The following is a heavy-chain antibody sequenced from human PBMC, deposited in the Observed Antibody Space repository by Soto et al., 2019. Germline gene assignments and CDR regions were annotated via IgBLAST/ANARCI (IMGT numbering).Heavy chain of an antibody. Sequence: GGSLRLSCAASGFTFSSYNMNWVRQAPGKGLEWVSSISSSSSYIYYADSVKGRFTISRDNAKNSLYLQMNSLRAEDTAVYYCARTILPPTSYGMDVWGQGTTVTVSS. CDR2: ISSSSSYI. CDR3: ARTILPPTSYGMDV. J-gene: IGHJ6*02. D-gene: IGHD3-3*02. CDR1: GFTFSSYN. V-gene: IGHV3-21*01.